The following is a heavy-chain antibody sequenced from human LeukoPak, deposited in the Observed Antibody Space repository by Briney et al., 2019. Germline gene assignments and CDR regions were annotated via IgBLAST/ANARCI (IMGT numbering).Heavy chain of an antibody. V-gene: IGHV3-23*01. CDR3: AKTPSDYGDSYYYGMDV. Sequence: GGSLRLSCAASGFTFSSYAMTWVRQAPGKGLEWVSAISASGGSTYYADSVKGRCTISRDNSKNTLYLQMNSLRAEDTAVYYCAKTPSDYGDSYYYGMDVWGQGTTVTVSS. D-gene: IGHD4-17*01. J-gene: IGHJ6*02. CDR1: GFTFSSYA. CDR2: ISASGGST.